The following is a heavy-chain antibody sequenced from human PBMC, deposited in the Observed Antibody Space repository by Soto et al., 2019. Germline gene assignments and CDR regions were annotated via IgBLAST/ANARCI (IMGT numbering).Heavy chain of an antibody. CDR3: ARDRYAYGSGSTIDP. Sequence: QVQLVQSGAEVKKPGSSVKVSCKASGGTFSSYTVSWVRQAPGQGLEWMGRIVPILGVPNYAQRFQGRVTITADKGTNTAYMALSSLRSEDTAVYYCARDRYAYGSGSTIDPWGQGTLVTVSS. V-gene: IGHV1-69*08. D-gene: IGHD3-10*01. J-gene: IGHJ5*02. CDR2: IVPILGVP. CDR1: GGTFSSYT.